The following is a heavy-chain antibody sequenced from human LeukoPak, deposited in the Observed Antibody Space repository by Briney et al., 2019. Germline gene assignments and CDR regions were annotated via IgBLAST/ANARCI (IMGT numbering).Heavy chain of an antibody. CDR1: GGSFSGYY. J-gene: IGHJ3*02. Sequence: SETLSLTCAVYGGSFSGYYWSWIRQPPGKGLEWIGEINHSGSTNYNPSLKSGVTISVDTSKNQFSLKLSSVTAADTAVYYCARVPRFGVVIEAFDIWGQGTMVTVSS. V-gene: IGHV4-34*01. CDR3: ARVPRFGVVIEAFDI. CDR2: INHSGST. D-gene: IGHD3-3*01.